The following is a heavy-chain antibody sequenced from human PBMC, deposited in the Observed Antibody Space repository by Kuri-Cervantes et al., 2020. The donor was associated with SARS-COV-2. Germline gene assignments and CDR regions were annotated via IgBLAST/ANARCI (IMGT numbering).Heavy chain of an antibody. CDR2: ISAYNGNT. V-gene: IGHV1-18*01. CDR1: GYTFTSYG. D-gene: IGHD3-9*01. CDR3: AREKLRYFDWSKPPTPEYYFDY. J-gene: IGHJ4*02. Sequence: ASVKVSCKASGYTFTSYGISWVRQAPGQGLEWMGWISAYNGNTNYAQKLQGRVTMTTDTSTSTAYMELWSLRSDDTAVYYCAREKLRYFDWSKPPTPEYYFDYWGQGTLVTVSS.